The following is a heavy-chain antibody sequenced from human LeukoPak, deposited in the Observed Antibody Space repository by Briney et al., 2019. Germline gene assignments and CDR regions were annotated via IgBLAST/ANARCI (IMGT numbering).Heavy chain of an antibody. Sequence: SQTLSLTCTVSGGSISSGGYYWSWIRQHPGKGLEWIGYIYYSGSTYYNPSLKSRVTISVDTSKNQFSLKLSSVTAADTAVYYCARLPRITMIAQVTNAFDIWGQGTMVTVSS. CDR3: ARLPRITMIAQVTNAFDI. V-gene: IGHV4-31*03. D-gene: IGHD3-22*01. CDR2: IYYSGST. J-gene: IGHJ3*02. CDR1: GGSISSGGYY.